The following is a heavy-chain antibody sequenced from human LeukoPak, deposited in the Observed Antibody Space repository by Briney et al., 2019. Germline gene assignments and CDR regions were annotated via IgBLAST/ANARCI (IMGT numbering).Heavy chain of an antibody. D-gene: IGHD3-3*01. V-gene: IGHV5-51*01. CDR2: IYPVDSDT. Sequence: GESMKISWKGSGYSFTTYWISWVGQMPGKGLEWIGIIYPVDSDTRYSPSFQGQVTISADRSISTAYLQWSSLKASENATYYCGRSVWEWYAVDYWGQGTLVTVSS. J-gene: IGHJ4*02. CDR1: GYSFTTYW. CDR3: GRSVWEWYAVDY.